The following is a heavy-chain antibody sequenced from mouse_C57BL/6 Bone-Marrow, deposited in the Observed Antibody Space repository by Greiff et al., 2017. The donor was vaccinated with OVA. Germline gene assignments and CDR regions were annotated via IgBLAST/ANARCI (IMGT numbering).Heavy chain of an antibody. Sequence: QVQLQQSGAELAWPGASVKLSCKASGYTFTSYGISWVKQRTGQGLEWIGEIYPRSGNTYFNEKFKGMATLTADKSASTAYMELRSLPSEDSAVYFCARSLDSSATPFAYWGQGTLVTVSA. J-gene: IGHJ3*01. CDR2: IYPRSGNT. CDR1: GYTFTSYG. CDR3: ARSLDSSATPFAY. D-gene: IGHD3-2*02. V-gene: IGHV1-81*01.